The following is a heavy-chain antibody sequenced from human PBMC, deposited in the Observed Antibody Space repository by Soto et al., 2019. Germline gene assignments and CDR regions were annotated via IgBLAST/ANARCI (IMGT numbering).Heavy chain of an antibody. Sequence: SETLSLTCTVSGGSVSSGSYYWCWIRQPPGKGLEWIGYIYYSGSTNYNPSLKSRVTISVDTSKNQFSLKLSSVTAADTAVYYCARDPTGILFDYWGQGTLVTVSS. D-gene: IGHD1-1*01. V-gene: IGHV4-61*01. CDR2: IYYSGST. CDR1: GGSVSSGSYY. CDR3: ARDPTGILFDY. J-gene: IGHJ4*02.